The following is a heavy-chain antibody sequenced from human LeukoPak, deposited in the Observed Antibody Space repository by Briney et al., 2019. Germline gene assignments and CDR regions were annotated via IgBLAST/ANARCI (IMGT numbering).Heavy chain of an antibody. Sequence: PGGSLRLSGAASGFTCSSYGMHWVRQAPGKGLEGVAFIWYDGSNKYYADSVKGRFTIYRDNSKNTLYLNMNSLRAEDTAVYYCAKVGDCSGGSCLRHFDYWGQGTLVTVSS. D-gene: IGHD2-15*01. CDR3: AKVGDCSGGSCLRHFDY. J-gene: IGHJ4*02. CDR1: GFTCSSYG. CDR2: IWYDGSNK. V-gene: IGHV3-30*02.